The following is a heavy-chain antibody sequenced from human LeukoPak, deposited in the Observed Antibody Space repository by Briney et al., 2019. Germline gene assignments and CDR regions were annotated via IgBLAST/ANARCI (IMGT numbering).Heavy chain of an antibody. Sequence: GGSLRLSCAASGFTFSSYGMHWVRQAPGKGLEWVALISYDGSNKYYSDSVKGRFAISRDNSKNTLYLQMNSLRPEDTAVYYCAKGRYTGSSFFDYWGQGTLVTVSS. CDR2: ISYDGSNK. D-gene: IGHD3-10*01. CDR1: GFTFSSYG. CDR3: AKGRYTGSSFFDY. V-gene: IGHV3-30*18. J-gene: IGHJ4*02.